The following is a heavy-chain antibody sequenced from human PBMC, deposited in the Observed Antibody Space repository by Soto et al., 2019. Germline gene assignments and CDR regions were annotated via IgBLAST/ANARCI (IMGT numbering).Heavy chain of an antibody. J-gene: IGHJ4*02. CDR2: XXPIXXXX. CDR3: ARVSRPGRQQFDY. Sequence: SVKVSCKASGGTFSSYAISWVRQAPGQGLEWMGGXXPIXXXXXXXXXXXXXXTLTADESTSTPYMELSSLRSEETAVYYCARVSRPGRQQFDYWGQGTLVTVSS. D-gene: IGHD1-1*01. V-gene: IGHV1-69*13. CDR1: GGTFSSYA.